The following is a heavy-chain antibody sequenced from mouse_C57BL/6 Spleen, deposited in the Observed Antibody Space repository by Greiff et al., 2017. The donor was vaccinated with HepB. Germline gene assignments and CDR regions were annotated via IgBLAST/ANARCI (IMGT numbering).Heavy chain of an antibody. D-gene: IGHD2-4*01. CDR1: GYTFTSYW. Sequence: VKLQESGAELVKPGASVKLSCKASGYTFTSYWMQWVKQRPGQGLEWIGEIDPSDSYTNYNQKFKGKATLTVDTSSSTAYMQLSSLTSEDSAVYYCARLGLRPDYWGQGTTLTVSS. CDR2: IDPSDSYT. J-gene: IGHJ2*01. V-gene: IGHV1-50*01. CDR3: ARLGLRPDY.